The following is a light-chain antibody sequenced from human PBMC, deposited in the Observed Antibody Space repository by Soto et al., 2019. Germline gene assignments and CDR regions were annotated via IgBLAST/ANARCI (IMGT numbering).Light chain of an antibody. J-gene: IGKJ4*01. CDR1: QSVSSY. V-gene: IGKV3-11*01. CDR3: QQRSNWPSLT. CDR2: DAS. Sequence: EIVLTQSPATLSLSPGEIATLSCMASQSVSSYLAWYQQKPGQAPRLLIYDASNRATGIPARFSGSGSGTDFTLTISSLEPEDFAVYYCQQRSNWPSLTFGGGTKVDI.